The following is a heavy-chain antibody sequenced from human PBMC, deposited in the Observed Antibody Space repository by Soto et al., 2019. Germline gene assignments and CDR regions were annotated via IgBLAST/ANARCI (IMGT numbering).Heavy chain of an antibody. Sequence: VQLVESGGGVVQPGRSLRLSCAASGFTFSDYAMHWVRQAPGKGLEWVAVVSHDGRNTHYADSVKGRFTISLEMTSLRAEDTAVYYCAKGGRQWLVTSDFNYWGQGALVTVSS. J-gene: IGHJ4*02. CDR1: GFTFSDYA. CDR2: VSHDGRNT. V-gene: IGHV3-30*18. D-gene: IGHD6-19*01. CDR3: AKGGRQWLVTSDFNY.